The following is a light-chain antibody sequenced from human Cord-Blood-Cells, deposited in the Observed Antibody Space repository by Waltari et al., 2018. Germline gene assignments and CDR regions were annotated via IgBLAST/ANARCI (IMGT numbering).Light chain of an antibody. CDR3: QQRSNWYT. CDR2: DAS. V-gene: IGKV3-11*01. Sequence: IVLTQSPATLSLSPGEIDTLSCRASQSVSSYLAWYQPKPGQAPRLLIYDASNRATGIPARFSGSGSGTDFTLTISSLEPEDFAVYYCQQRSNWYTFGQGTKLEIK. CDR1: QSVSSY. J-gene: IGKJ2*01.